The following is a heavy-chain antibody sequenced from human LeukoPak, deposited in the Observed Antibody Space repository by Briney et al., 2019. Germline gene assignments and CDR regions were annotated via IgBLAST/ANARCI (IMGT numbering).Heavy chain of an antibody. CDR1: GFTFSDYY. CDR2: ISSSGSTI. Sequence: GGSLRLSCAASGFTFSDYYMSRIRQAPGKGLEWVSYISSSGSTIYYADSVKGRFTISRDNAKNSLYLQMNSLRAEDTAVYYCTTDWAPYYYDSSGAGYWGQGTLVTVSS. J-gene: IGHJ4*02. CDR3: TTDWAPYYYDSSGAGY. D-gene: IGHD3-22*01. V-gene: IGHV3-11*01.